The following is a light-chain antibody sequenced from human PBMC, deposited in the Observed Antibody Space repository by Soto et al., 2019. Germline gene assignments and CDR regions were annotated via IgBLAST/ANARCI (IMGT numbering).Light chain of an antibody. Sequence: QSALTQPPSASGSPGQSVTISCTGTSSDVGGYNYVSWYQHHPGKAPKLMIYEVNKRPSGVPDRFSGSKSGNTASLTVSGLQAEDEADYYCCSYAGSNKKLFGGGTKVTVL. CDR2: EVN. V-gene: IGLV2-8*01. CDR3: CSYAGSNKKL. CDR1: SSDVGGYNY. J-gene: IGLJ2*01.